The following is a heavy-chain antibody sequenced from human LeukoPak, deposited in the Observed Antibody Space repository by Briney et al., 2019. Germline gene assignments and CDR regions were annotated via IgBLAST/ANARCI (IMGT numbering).Heavy chain of an antibody. Sequence: PGGSLRLSCAASGFTLSNARMSSVCQAPRKGLEWVGRIKSKTDGGTTHYAAPVKGRFTISRDDSKNTLYLQMSRLKTEDTAVYYCTTDMVAVAGTDYWGQGTLVTVSS. CDR2: IKSKTDGGTT. V-gene: IGHV3-15*01. D-gene: IGHD6-19*01. J-gene: IGHJ4*02. CDR1: GFTLSNAR. CDR3: TTDMVAVAGTDY.